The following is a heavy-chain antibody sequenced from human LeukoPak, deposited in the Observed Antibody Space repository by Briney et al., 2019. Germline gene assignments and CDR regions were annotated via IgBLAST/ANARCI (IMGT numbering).Heavy chain of an antibody. Sequence: GGSLRLSCAASGFTFSSYAMSWVRQAPGKGLEWVTAISGSGGSTYYADSVKGRFTISRDNSKNTLYPQMNSLRAEDTAVYYCAKSPGLITMVRGVITYYFDYWGQGTLVTVSS. J-gene: IGHJ4*02. V-gene: IGHV3-23*01. CDR3: AKSPGLITMVRGVITYYFDY. CDR2: ISGSGGST. CDR1: GFTFSSYA. D-gene: IGHD3-10*01.